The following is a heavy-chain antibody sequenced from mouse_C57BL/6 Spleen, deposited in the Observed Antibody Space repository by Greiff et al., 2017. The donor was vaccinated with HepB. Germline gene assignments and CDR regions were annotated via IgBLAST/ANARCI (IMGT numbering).Heavy chain of an antibody. Sequence: EVQLQQSGPELVKPGASVKISCKASGYTFTDYYMNWVKQSHGKSLEWIGDINPNNGGTSYNQKFKGKATLTVDKSSSTAYMELRSLTSEDSAVYYCAREEGTYYGSSYFDYWGQGTTLTVSS. CDR2: INPNNGGT. CDR3: AREEGTYYGSSYFDY. D-gene: IGHD1-1*01. CDR1: GYTFTDYY. J-gene: IGHJ2*01. V-gene: IGHV1-26*01.